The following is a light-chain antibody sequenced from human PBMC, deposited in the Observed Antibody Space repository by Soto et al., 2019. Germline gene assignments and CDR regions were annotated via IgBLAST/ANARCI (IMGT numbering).Light chain of an antibody. J-gene: IGLJ3*02. V-gene: IGLV7-43*01. CDR1: TGAVTSDYY. CDR2: RTN. Sequence: QAVVTQEPSLSVSPGGTVTLTCALTTGAVTSDYYPNWFQRKPGQALRTLIYRTNNKHSWTPARFSGSLLGGKAALTLSGVQPEDEAEYYCVLLCSGEWVFGGGTKLTVL. CDR3: VLLCSGEWV.